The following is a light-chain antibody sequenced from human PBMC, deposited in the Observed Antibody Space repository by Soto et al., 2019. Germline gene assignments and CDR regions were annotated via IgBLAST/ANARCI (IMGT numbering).Light chain of an antibody. J-gene: IGKJ5*01. CDR1: QSVSGY. V-gene: IGKV3-15*01. CDR2: GAS. Sequence: EIVLTQSPGTLSLSPGERATLSCRASQSVSGYLAWYQQKPGQAPRLLIYGASTRATGIPARFSGSGSGTEFTLTISSLQSEDFAVYYCQQYNNWRITFGQGTRLEIK. CDR3: QQYNNWRIT.